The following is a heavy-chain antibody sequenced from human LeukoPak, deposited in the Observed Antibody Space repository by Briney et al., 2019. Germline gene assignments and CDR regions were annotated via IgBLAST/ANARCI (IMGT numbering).Heavy chain of an antibody. CDR3: ARDTYGSGSYYNAPLDY. Sequence: PGGSLRLSCAASGFTFSSYSMNWVRQAPGKGLEWVSSISSRSSYIYYADSVKGRFTISRDNAKNSLYLQMNSLRAEDTAVYYCARDTYGSGSYYNAPLDYWGQGTLVTVSS. V-gene: IGHV3-21*01. D-gene: IGHD3-10*01. J-gene: IGHJ4*02. CDR1: GFTFSSYS. CDR2: ISSRSSYI.